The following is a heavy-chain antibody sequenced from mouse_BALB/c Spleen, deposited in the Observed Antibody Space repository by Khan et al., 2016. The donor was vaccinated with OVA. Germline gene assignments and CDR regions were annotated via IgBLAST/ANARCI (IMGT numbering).Heavy chain of an antibody. J-gene: IGHJ4*01. CDR1: GFSLTDYG. D-gene: IGHD2-10*02. Sequence: QVQLKQSGPGLVAPSQNLSITCTVSGFSLTDYGVSWIRQPPGKGLEWLGVIWGGGTTYYNSALKSRLIISKDNSKSQVFLKMNSLQTDDTAMYYCAKGVWSYYVAWDYWGQGTSVTVSS. CDR3: AKGVWSYYVAWDY. V-gene: IGHV2-6-5*01. CDR2: IWGGGTT.